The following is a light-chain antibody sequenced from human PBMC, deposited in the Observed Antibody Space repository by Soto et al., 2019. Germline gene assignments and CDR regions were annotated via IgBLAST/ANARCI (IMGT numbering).Light chain of an antibody. J-gene: IGLJ1*01. V-gene: IGLV2-14*01. CDR1: SSDVGGYNY. CDR2: EVS. Sequence: QAASVSGSPGQSITISCTGTSSDVGGYNYVSWYQQHPGKAPKLMIYEVSNRPSGVSNRFSGSKSGNTASLTISGLQAEDEADYYCSSYTSSSPRVFGTGTKVTVL. CDR3: SSYTSSSPRV.